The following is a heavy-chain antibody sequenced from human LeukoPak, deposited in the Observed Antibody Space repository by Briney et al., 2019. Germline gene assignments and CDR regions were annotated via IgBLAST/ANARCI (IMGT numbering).Heavy chain of an antibody. V-gene: IGHV1-2*02. D-gene: IGHD3-10*01. CDR1: GYTFTGYY. Sequence: ASVKVSCKASGYTFTGYYMHWVRQAPGQGLEWMGWINPNSGGTNYAQKFQGRVTMTRDTSISTAYMELSRLRSDDTAVYYCARVDVAAYYGSGTYGRFYYMDVWGKGTTVTVSS. CDR3: ARVDVAAYYGSGTYGRFYYMDV. J-gene: IGHJ6*03. CDR2: INPNSGGT.